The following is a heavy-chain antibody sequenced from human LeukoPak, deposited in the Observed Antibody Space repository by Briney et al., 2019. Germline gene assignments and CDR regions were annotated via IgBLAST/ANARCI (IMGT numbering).Heavy chain of an antibody. D-gene: IGHD3-16*01. CDR3: ARDQALGY. CDR2: IYYSGST. J-gene: IGHJ4*02. Sequence: SSETLSLTCTVSGGSISSYYWSWIRQPPGKGLEWIGYIYYSGSTNYNPSLKSRVTISVDRSKNQFSLKLSSVTAADTAVYYCARDQALGYWGQGTLVTVSS. CDR1: GGSISSYY. V-gene: IGHV4-59*12.